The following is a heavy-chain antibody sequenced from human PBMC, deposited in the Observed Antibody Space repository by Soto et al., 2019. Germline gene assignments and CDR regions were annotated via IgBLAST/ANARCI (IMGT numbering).Heavy chain of an antibody. Sequence: GGSLRLSCVGSGFTFSNNAMHLVRQAPGKGLEWVAVISYDSSEIFYADYVKGRFTISRDNPENTLFLHMNSPRADDTAVYYCAIARVADSSLEHWGQGILVTVSS. J-gene: IGHJ4*01. CDR1: GFTFSNNA. CDR3: AIARVADSSLEH. V-gene: IGHV3-30*01. CDR2: ISYDSSEI. D-gene: IGHD3-3*01.